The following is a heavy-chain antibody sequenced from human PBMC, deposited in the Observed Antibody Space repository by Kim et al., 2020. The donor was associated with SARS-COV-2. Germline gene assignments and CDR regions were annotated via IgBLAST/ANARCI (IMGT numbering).Heavy chain of an antibody. J-gene: IGHJ4*02. V-gene: IGHV4-4*02. D-gene: IGHD6-13*01. CDR3: ARSGGPDSSWRYLDS. CDR1: EDSISSGDW. Sequence: SETLSLTCVVSEDSISSGDWWTWVRQPPGKGLEWIGEIYQSGRTNYSPSLKSRVTISVDRSRNQFSLTLSSVTAADTAVYYCARSGGPDSSWRYLDSWGQGTPVTVSS. CDR2: IYQSGRT.